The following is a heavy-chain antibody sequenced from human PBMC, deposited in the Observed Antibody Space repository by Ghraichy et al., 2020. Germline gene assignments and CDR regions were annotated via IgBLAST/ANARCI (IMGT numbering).Heavy chain of an antibody. V-gene: IGHV4-31*03. CDR2: IYYSGST. D-gene: IGHD5-18*01. CDR3: ASGGRGYSYGPGWFDP. Sequence: SETLSLTCTVSGGSISSGGYYWSWIRQHPGKGLEWIGYIYYSGSTYYNPSLKSRVTISVDTSKNQFSLKLSSVTAADTAVYYCASGGRGYSYGPGWFDPWGQGTLVTVSS. J-gene: IGHJ5*02. CDR1: GGSISSGGYY.